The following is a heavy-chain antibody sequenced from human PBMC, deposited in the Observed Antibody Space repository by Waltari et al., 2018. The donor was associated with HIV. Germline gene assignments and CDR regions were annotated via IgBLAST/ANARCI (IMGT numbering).Heavy chain of an antibody. CDR1: GFNFPDYG. D-gene: IGHD2-8*01. CDR3: VRHSDQWWDPAALDL. J-gene: IGHJ4*02. CDR2: RMSKSYGVPV. V-gene: IGHV3-49*04. Sequence: DVSLVEWGGQFVQTGQSLTLSCSTSGFNFPDYGVSWVRQAPGRVLEGGGLRMSKSYGVPVSDGATMNGGFVISRDEWTMDLNLLMRGLKGADTGGYNCVRHSDQWWDPAALDLWGPGTQVNVAS.